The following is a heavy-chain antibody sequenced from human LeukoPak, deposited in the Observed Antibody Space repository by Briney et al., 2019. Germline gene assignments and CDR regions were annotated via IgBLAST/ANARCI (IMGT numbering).Heavy chain of an antibody. CDR2: ISGDGGDT. J-gene: IGHJ4*02. V-gene: IGHV3-23*01. CDR3: GKSGSRDWDYFEY. D-gene: IGHD6-19*01. Sequence: GGALRLSRAASGFTFSSYAMNWVRQAPGEGLEWVSTISGDGGDTHYADSVRGRLTLSRANSKNTLFMQMNSLRAEDTAVYYCGKSGSRDWDYFEYWGQGTLVT. CDR1: GFTFSSYA.